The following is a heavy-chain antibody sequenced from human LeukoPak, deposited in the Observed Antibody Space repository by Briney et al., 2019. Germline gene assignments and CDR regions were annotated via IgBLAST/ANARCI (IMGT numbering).Heavy chain of an antibody. CDR3: ARGGDYETCYYYGMDV. CDR1: GGTFSSYA. D-gene: IGHD3-22*01. J-gene: IGHJ6*02. V-gene: IGHV1-69*01. Sequence: SVKVSCKASGGTFSSYAISWVRQAPGQGLEWMGRIIPIFGTANYAQKFQGRVTITADESTSTAYMELSSLRSEDTAVYYCARGGDYETCYYYGMDVWGQGTTVTVSS. CDR2: IIPIFGTA.